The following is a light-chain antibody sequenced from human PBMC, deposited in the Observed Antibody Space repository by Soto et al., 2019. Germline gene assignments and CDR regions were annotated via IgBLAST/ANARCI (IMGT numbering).Light chain of an antibody. V-gene: IGKV3-20*01. CDR1: QSVSSN. CDR2: GAS. J-gene: IGKJ1*01. CDR3: QMYGSSPKT. Sequence: VMTQSPATLSLSPGESATISCRASQSVSSNLAWYQQKPGQAPKILIHGASTRATGIPARFSGSGSGTDLNLTISRLEPEDFAVYYCQMYGSSPKTFGQGTKVDIK.